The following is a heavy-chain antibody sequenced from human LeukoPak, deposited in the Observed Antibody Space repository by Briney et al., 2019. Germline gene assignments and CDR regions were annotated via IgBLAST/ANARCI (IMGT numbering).Heavy chain of an antibody. CDR2: ITPIFGTA. D-gene: IGHD3-3*01. CDR1: GGTFSSYA. CDR3: AGSYDFWSGYPY. J-gene: IGHJ4*02. Sequence: ASVKVSCKATGGTFSSYAISWVRQAPGQGLEWMGGITPIFGTANYAQKFQGRVTITADESTSTAYMELSSLRSEDTAVYYCAGSYDFWSGYPYWGQGTLVTVSS. V-gene: IGHV1-69*13.